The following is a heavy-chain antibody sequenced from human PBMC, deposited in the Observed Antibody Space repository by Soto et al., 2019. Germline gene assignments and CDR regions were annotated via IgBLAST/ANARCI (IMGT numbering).Heavy chain of an antibody. J-gene: IGHJ4*02. V-gene: IGHV3-11*06. D-gene: IGHD1-26*01. CDR3: ARDGGYYGRGYYFDY. Sequence: QVQLVESGGGLVKPGGSLRLSCAASGFTFSDYYMSWIRQAPGKGLEWVSYISSSSSYTNYADSVKGRFTISRDNAKNSLYMQMNRLRAEDTAVYYCARDGGYYGRGYYFDYWGQGTLVTVSS. CDR2: ISSSSSYT. CDR1: GFTFSDYY.